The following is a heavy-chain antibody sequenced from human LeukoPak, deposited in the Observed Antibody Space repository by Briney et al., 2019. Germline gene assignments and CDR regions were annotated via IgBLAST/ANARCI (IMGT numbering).Heavy chain of an antibody. CDR2: IDYSGST. CDR1: GGSISSSSYY. V-gene: IGHV4-39*07. J-gene: IGHJ4*02. D-gene: IGHD1-26*01. CDR3: ARDAASSGSYFPNYFDY. Sequence: SETLSLTCAVSGGSISSSSYYWGWIRQPPGKGLEWIGSIDYSGSTYYNPSLKSRVTISVDTSKNQFSLKLSSVTAADTAVYYCARDAASSGSYFPNYFDYWGQGTLVTVSS.